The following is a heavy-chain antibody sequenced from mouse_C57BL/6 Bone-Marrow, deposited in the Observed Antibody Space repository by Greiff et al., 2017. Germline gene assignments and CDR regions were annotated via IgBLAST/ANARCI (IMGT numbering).Heavy chain of an antibody. CDR3: TVYYSNSHFDY. V-gene: IGHV14-4*01. J-gene: IGHJ2*01. CDR2: IDPENGDT. D-gene: IGHD2-5*01. CDR1: GFNIKDDY. Sequence: VQLKESGAELVRPGASVKLSCTASGFNIKDDYMHWVKQRPEQGLEWIGWIDPENGDTEYASKFQGKATITADTSSNTAYLRLSSLTSEDTAVYYCTVYYSNSHFDYWGQGSTLTVSS.